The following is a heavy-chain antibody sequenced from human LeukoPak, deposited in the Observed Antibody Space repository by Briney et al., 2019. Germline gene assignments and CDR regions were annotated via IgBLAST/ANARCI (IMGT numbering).Heavy chain of an antibody. CDR2: IIPIFGTA. CDR3: AVLLVANDYGDYSGVVVDAFDI. CDR1: GGTFSSYA. D-gene: IGHD4-17*01. V-gene: IGHV1-69*13. Sequence: VASVKVSCKASGGTFSSYAISWVRQAPGQGLEWMGGIIPIFGTANYAQKFQGRVTITADESTSTAYMELSSLRSEDTAVYYCAVLLVANDYGDYSGVVVDAFDIWGQGTMVTVSS. J-gene: IGHJ3*02.